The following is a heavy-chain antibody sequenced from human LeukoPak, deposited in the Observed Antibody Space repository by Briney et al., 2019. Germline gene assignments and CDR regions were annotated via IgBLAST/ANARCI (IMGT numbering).Heavy chain of an antibody. J-gene: IGHJ6*02. CDR1: GGSISSYY. Sequence: SETLSLTCTVSGGSISSYYWSWIRQPPGKGLEWIGEINHSGSTNYNPSLKSRVTISVDTSKNQFSLKLSSVTAADTAVYYCARGMVRGVPGGYYGMDVWGQGTTVTVSS. D-gene: IGHD3-10*01. V-gene: IGHV4-34*01. CDR2: INHSGST. CDR3: ARGMVRGVPGGYYGMDV.